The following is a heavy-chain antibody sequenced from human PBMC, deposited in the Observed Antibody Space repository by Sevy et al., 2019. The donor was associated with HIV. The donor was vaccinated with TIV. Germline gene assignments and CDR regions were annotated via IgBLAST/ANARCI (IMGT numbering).Heavy chain of an antibody. D-gene: IGHD6-13*01. V-gene: IGHV3-11*04. CDR2: ISSSGSTI. Sequence: GGSLRLSCAASGFTFSDYYMSWIRQAPGKGLEWVSYISSSGSTIYYADSVKGRFTISRDNAKNSLYLQMNSLIAEDTAVYYCAREGTMAGIAAAGISSGFWGQGTLVTVSS. J-gene: IGHJ4*02. CDR3: AREGTMAGIAAAGISSGF. CDR1: GFTFSDYY.